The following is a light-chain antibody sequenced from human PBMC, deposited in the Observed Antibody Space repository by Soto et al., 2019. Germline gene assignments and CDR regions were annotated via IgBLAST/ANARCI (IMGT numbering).Light chain of an antibody. V-gene: IGKV3-15*01. J-gene: IGKJ5*01. CDR1: QSVSGY. CDR2: DTY. Sequence: EIVLTQSPATRSLSPGETATLSCRASQSVSGYIGWYQQKPGQAPRLLIYDTYTRATGVPARFSGSGSGTEFTLTISSLQSEDFGVYYCQQYNDWFSITFGQGTRLEIK. CDR3: QQYNDWFSIT.